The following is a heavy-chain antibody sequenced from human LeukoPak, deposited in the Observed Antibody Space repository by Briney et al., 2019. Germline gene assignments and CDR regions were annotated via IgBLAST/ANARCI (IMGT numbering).Heavy chain of an antibody. J-gene: IGHJ4*02. V-gene: IGHV3-23*01. CDR2: ISGSGGST. CDR3: AKDLIGGPRGY. D-gene: IGHD3-16*02. CDR1: GFTFSSYG. Sequence: PGGSLRLSCVASGFTFSSYGMSWVRQAPGKGLEWVSAISGSGGSTYYADSVKGRFTISRDNSKNTLYLQMNSLRAEDTAVYYCAKDLIGGPRGYWGQGTLVTVSS.